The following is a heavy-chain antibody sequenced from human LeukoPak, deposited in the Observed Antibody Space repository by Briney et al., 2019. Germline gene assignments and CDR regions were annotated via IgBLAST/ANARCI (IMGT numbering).Heavy chain of an antibody. CDR3: VKGWVRGVMNY. CDR2: ISNNADTT. D-gene: IGHD3-10*01. Sequence: PGGSLRLSCSASGFTFTAYSMYWVRQAPGKGLEYASAISNNADTTYYADSVKGRFTISRDNSKNTLYLQMSSLRAEDTAVYSCVKGWVRGVMNYWGQGTLVTVSS. CDR1: GFTFTAYS. V-gene: IGHV3-64D*06. J-gene: IGHJ4*02.